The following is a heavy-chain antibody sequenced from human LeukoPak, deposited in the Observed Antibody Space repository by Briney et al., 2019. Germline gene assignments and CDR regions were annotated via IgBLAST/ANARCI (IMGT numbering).Heavy chain of an antibody. D-gene: IGHD3-22*01. CDR3: AKRGVVIRVILVGFHKEAYYFDS. Sequence: GGSLRLSWAVSGITLSNYGMSWVRRAPGKGLEWVAGISDSGGRTNYADSVKGRFTISRDNPKNTLYLQMNSLRVEDTAVYFCAKRGVVIRVILVGFHKEAYYFDSWGQGALVTVSS. V-gene: IGHV3-23*01. J-gene: IGHJ4*02. CDR1: GITLSNYG. CDR2: ISDSGGRT.